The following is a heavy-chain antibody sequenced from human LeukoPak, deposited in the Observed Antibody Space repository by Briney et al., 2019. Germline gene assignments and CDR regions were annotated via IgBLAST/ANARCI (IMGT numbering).Heavy chain of an antibody. J-gene: IGHJ6*02. CDR2: MSYDGTEK. CDR1: GFTFSGYG. D-gene: IGHD2-15*01. CDR3: AKDLYDGERRGYNYYYGMDV. V-gene: IGHV3-30*18. Sequence: GGSLRLSCAASGFTFSGYGMHWVRQAPGKGLEWVAVMSYDGTEKSSADSVKGRFTISRDNSKNKLFLQMNSLRADDTAVYYCAKDLYDGERRGYNYYYGMDVWGQGPTVTVSS.